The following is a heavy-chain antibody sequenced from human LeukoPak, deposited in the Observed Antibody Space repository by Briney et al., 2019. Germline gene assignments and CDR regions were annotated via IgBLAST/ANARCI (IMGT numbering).Heavy chain of an antibody. CDR2: IRYDGSNK. Sequence: GGSLRLSCAASGLAFISYGMHGVRQAPGKGLEWVTFIRYDGSNKYYADSVKGRFTISIDNSKNTLYLQMNSLRVEDTAMYYCAKVEMATSPGSLDFWGQGTLVTVSS. CDR1: GLAFISYG. D-gene: IGHD5-24*01. CDR3: AKVEMATSPGSLDF. V-gene: IGHV3-30*02. J-gene: IGHJ4*02.